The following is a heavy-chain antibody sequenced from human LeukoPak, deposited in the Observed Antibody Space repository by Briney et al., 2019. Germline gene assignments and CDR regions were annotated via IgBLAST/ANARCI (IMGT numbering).Heavy chain of an antibody. D-gene: IGHD2-2*01. J-gene: IGHJ6*03. Sequence: PSETLSLTCAVSGDLISSTNYWSWIRQPAGKGLEWIGRIYTSGSTNYNPSLKSRVTMSVDTSKNQFSLKLSSVTAADTAVYYCARVHCSSTSCYRGTYYMDVWGKGTTVTVSS. V-gene: IGHV4-4*07. CDR1: GDLISSTNY. CDR3: ARVHCSSTSCYRGTYYMDV. CDR2: IYTSGST.